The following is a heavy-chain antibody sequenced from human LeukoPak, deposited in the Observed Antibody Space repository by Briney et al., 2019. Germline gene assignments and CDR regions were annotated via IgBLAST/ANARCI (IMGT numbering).Heavy chain of an antibody. CDR2: IGTAGDT. J-gene: IGHJ6*02. CDR3: ARGSVRVGMDV. Sequence: GGSLRLSCEASGITFSTSDMHWVRQAPGKGLEWVSDIGTAGDTYYADSVKGRFTISRENAKNSLYLQMNSLRAGDTAVYYCARGSVRVGMDVWGQGTTVTVSS. CDR1: GITFSTSD. D-gene: IGHD6-13*01. V-gene: IGHV3-13*01.